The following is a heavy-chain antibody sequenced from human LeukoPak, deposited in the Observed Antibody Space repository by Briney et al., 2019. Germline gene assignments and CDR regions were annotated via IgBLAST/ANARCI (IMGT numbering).Heavy chain of an antibody. J-gene: IGHJ6*02. V-gene: IGHV4-59*01. D-gene: IGHD1-26*01. CDR3: ARQRANTYYYGMDV. CDR2: IYYSGGT. Sequence: SETLSLTCTVSGGSINYYYWMWIRQPPGKGLEWIGYIYYSGGTHYNPSLKSRVTMLVDTSKNQFSLKLTAVTAADTAVYYCARQRANTYYYGMDVWGQGTTVTVSS. CDR1: GGSINYYY.